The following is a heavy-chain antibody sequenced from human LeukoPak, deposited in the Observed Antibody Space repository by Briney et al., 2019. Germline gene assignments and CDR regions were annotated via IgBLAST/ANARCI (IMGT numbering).Heavy chain of an antibody. CDR2: ISSSGSTI. CDR1: GFTFSSYE. Sequence: QPGGSLRLSCAASGFTFSSYEMNWVRQAPGKGLEWVSYISSSGSTIYYVDSVKGRFTISRDNAKNSLYLQMNSLRAEDTAVYYCARDSDILTGYGDFDYWGQGTLVTVSS. CDR3: ARDSDILTGYGDFDY. J-gene: IGHJ4*02. V-gene: IGHV3-48*03. D-gene: IGHD3-9*01.